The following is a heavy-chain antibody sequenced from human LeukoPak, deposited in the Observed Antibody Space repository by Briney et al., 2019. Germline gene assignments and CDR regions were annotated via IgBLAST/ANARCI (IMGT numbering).Heavy chain of an antibody. CDR1: GFTLSSYW. Sequence: SGGSLRLSCAASGFTLSSYWMSWVRQAPGKGLEWVANIKQDGSEKYYVDSVKGRFTISRDNAKNSLYLQMNSLRAEDTAVYYCARIAAAYYYYYMDVWGKGTTVTVSS. CDR3: ARIAAAYYYYYMDV. J-gene: IGHJ6*03. CDR2: IKQDGSEK. V-gene: IGHV3-7*01. D-gene: IGHD6-13*01.